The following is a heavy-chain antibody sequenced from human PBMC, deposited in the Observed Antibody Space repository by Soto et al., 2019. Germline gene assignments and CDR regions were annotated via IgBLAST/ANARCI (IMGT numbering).Heavy chain of an antibody. CDR2: IWYDGSNK. Sequence: QVQLVESGGGVVQPGRSLRLSCAASGFTFSSYGMHWVRQAPGKGLEWVAVIWYDGSNKYYADSVKGRFTISRDNSKNTLYVQMNSLGAEDRAVYYCARDYEGGGFDYCGQGTLVTVSS. J-gene: IGHJ4*02. V-gene: IGHV3-33*01. D-gene: IGHD3-3*01. CDR3: ARDYEGGGFDY. CDR1: GFTFSSYG.